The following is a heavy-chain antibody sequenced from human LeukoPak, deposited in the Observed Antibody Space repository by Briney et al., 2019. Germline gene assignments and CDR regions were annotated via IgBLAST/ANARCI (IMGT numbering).Heavy chain of an antibody. CDR1: GYTFTSYG. V-gene: IGHV1-18*01. D-gene: IGHD3-9*01. J-gene: IGHJ6*03. CDR3: ARVTREETPKLRYFDWVEHYYYYYMDV. CDR2: ISAYNGNT. Sequence: GASVKVSCKASGYTFTSYGISWVRQAPGRGLEWMGWISAYNGNTNYAQKLQGRVTMTTDTSTSTAYMELRSLRSEDTAVYYCARVTREETPKLRYFDWVEHYYYYYMDVWGKGTTVTVSS.